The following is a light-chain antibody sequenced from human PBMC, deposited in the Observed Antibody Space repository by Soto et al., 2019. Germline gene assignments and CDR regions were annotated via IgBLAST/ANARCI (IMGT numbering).Light chain of an antibody. CDR1: SSNLGNYNY. CDR3: SSYPSSGTLV. J-gene: IGLJ7*01. Sequence: QSALTQPASVSGSPGQTITVSCTGSSSNLGNYNYVYWYQQHPGKAPKLLVYEVSNRPSGVSKRFSGSKSGNTASLTISGLRVEGESEYYCSSYPSSGTLVFGDGTQLTVL. CDR2: EVS. V-gene: IGLV2-14*01.